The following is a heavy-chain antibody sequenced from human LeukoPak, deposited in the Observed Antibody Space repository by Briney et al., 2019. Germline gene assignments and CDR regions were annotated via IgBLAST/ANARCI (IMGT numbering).Heavy chain of an antibody. D-gene: IGHD5-18*01. CDR3: ARDGDVNTAMVTPFFDY. J-gene: IGHJ4*02. CDR1: GFTFSSYG. V-gene: IGHV3-30*02. Sequence: GGSLRLSCAASGFTFSSYGMHWVRQAPGKGLEWVAFIRYDGSNKYYADSVKGRFTISRDNSKNTLYLQMNSLRAEDTAVYYCARDGDVNTAMVTPFFDYWGQGTLVTVSS. CDR2: IRYDGSNK.